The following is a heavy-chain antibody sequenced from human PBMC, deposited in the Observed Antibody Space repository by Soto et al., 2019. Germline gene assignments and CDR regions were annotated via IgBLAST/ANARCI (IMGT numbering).Heavy chain of an antibody. V-gene: IGHV1-18*01. D-gene: IGHD1-1*01. CDR2: ISAYNGNT. J-gene: IGHJ4*02. Sequence: ASVKVSCKASGYTFTSYGISWVRQAPGQGLEWMGWISAYNGNTNYAQKLQGRVTMTTDTSTSTAYMELRSLRAEDTAVYYCSRGWDERFSRQPPNDYWGQGTLVTVSS. CDR1: GYTFTSYG. CDR3: SRGWDERFSRQPPNDY.